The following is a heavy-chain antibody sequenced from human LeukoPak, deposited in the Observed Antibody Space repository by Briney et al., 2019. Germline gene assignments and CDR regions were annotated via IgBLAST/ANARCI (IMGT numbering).Heavy chain of an antibody. CDR1: GFNFSRYD. V-gene: IGHV3-48*03. D-gene: IGHD3-9*01. CDR3: ARDLDYDGLTGYDSGFAFDI. J-gene: IGHJ3*02. Sequence: GRSLRLSCAASGFNFSRYDINWIRQAPGKGLEWISFINSSGTNMSYADSVKGRFTISRDNAKNLLNLQLNSLRAEDTAVYYCARDLDYDGLTGYDSGFAFDIWGPGTMVTVSS. CDR2: INSSGTNM.